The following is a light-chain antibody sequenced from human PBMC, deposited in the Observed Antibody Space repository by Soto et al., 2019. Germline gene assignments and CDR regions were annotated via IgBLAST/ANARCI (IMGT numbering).Light chain of an antibody. J-gene: IGKJ1*01. Sequence: DIQMTQSPSSLSASVGDRVTITCRASQSIDSYLNWYQQKPGKAPKLLLYAASSLQSGVPSRFSGSASGTDFTLTISSLQPEDFATYYCQQSYSTPRTFGQGTKVEIK. CDR3: QQSYSTPRT. CDR1: QSIDSY. V-gene: IGKV1-39*01. CDR2: AAS.